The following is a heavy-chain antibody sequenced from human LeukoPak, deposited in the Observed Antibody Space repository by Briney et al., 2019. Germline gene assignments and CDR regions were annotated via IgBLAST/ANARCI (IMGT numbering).Heavy chain of an antibody. J-gene: IGHJ4*02. D-gene: IGHD3-9*01. CDR1: GGSISSYY. Sequence: SETLSLTCTVSGGSISSYYWSWIRQPPGKGLGWIGYIYYSGSTNYNPSLKSRVTISVDTSKNQFSLKLSSVTAADTAVYYCAREIRYFDIYYFDYWGQGTLVTVSS. CDR3: AREIRYFDIYYFDY. CDR2: IYYSGST. V-gene: IGHV4-59*01.